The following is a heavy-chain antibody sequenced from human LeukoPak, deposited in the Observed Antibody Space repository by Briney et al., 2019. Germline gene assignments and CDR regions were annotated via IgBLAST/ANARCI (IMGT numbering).Heavy chain of an antibody. CDR3: AAAAGSFY. Sequence: GGSLRLSCAASGFTFSSYAMPWVRQAPGKGLEYVSAISSNGGSTYYANSVKGRFTISRDNSKNTLYLQMGSLRAEDMAVYYCAAAAGSFYWGQGTLVTVSS. CDR2: ISSNGGST. CDR1: GFTFSSYA. D-gene: IGHD6-13*01. V-gene: IGHV3-64*01. J-gene: IGHJ4*02.